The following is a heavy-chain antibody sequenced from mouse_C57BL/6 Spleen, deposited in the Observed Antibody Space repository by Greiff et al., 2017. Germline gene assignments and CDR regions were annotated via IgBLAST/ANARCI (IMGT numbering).Heavy chain of an antibody. CDR1: GYTFTSYG. J-gene: IGHJ1*03. CDR2: IYPRSGNT. D-gene: IGHD1-1*01. Sequence: VKLMESGAELARPGASVKLSCKASGYTFTSYGISWVKQRTGQGLEWIGEIYPRSGNTYYNEKFKGKATLTADKSSSTAYMELRSLTSEDSAVYFCARGAYGSSYDWYFDVWGTGTTVTVSS. CDR3: ARGAYGSSYDWYFDV. V-gene: IGHV1-81*01.